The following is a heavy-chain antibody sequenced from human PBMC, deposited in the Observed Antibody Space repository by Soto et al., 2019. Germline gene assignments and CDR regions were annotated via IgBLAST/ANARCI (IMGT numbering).Heavy chain of an antibody. CDR1: GYSFTSYW. J-gene: IGHJ6*02. V-gene: IGHV5-51*01. CDR3: ARKSGSYYHYYGMAV. CDR2: IYPGDSDT. Sequence: PGESLKISCKGSGYSFTSYWIGWVRQMPGKGLEWMGIIYPGDSDTRYSPSFQGQVTISADKSISTAYLQWSSLKASDTAMYYCARKSGSYYHYYGMAVWGQETTVTVSS. D-gene: IGHD1-26*01.